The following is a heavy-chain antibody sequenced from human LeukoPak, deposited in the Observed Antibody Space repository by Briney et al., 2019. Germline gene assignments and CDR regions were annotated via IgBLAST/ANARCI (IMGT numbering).Heavy chain of an antibody. V-gene: IGHV4-59*08. Sequence: SETLSLTCTVSGASISSYYWSWIRQPPGKGLEWIGYIYYSGSTNYNPPLKSRVTISVDTSKNQFSLRLSSVTAADTAVYYCARTSTSWSWGQGILVTVSS. J-gene: IGHJ5*02. CDR2: IYYSGST. D-gene: IGHD6-13*01. CDR1: GASISSYY. CDR3: ARTSTSWS.